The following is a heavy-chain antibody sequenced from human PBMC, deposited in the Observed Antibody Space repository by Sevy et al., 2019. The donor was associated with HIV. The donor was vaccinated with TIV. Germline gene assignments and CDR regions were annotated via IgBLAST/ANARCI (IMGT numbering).Heavy chain of an antibody. J-gene: IGHJ6*02. CDR2: IYYSGST. Sequence: SETLSLTCTVSGGSISSGDYYWSWIRQPPGKGLEWIGYIYYSGSTYYNPSLKSRVTISVDTSKNQFSLKLSSVTAANTAVYYCATMGAYYYGSGATYGMDVWGQGTTVTVSS. D-gene: IGHD3-10*01. CDR3: ATMGAYYYGSGATYGMDV. CDR1: GGSISSGDYY. V-gene: IGHV4-30-4*01.